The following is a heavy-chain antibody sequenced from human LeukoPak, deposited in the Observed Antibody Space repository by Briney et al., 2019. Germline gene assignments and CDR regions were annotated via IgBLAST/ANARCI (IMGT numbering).Heavy chain of an antibody. V-gene: IGHV3-74*01. CDR1: GFTFSSYW. Sequence: GGSLRLSCAASGFTFSSYWTHWVRQAPGKGLVWVSRINTDGSSTSYADSVKGRFTISRDNAKNTLYLQMNSLRAEDTAVYYCARSYLGATTVYYFDYWGQGTLVTVSS. CDR3: ARSYLGATTVYYFDY. D-gene: IGHD1-26*01. J-gene: IGHJ4*02. CDR2: INTDGSST.